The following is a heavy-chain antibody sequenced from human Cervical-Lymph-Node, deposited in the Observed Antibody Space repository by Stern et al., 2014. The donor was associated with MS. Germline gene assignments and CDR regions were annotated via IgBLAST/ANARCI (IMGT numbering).Heavy chain of an antibody. Sequence: QVQLVESGPGLVKPSETLSLTCAVSGGSISSSSYYWAWIRQPPGKGLEWIANVYYSGGTDYNPSLKSRVTISVDTSKNPFSLRLSSVTAADTAVYYCARLRNWEYDNWGQGTLVTVSS. V-gene: IGHV4-39*02. CDR3: ARLRNWEYDN. J-gene: IGHJ4*02. CDR1: GGSISSSSYY. CDR2: VYYSGGT. D-gene: IGHD7-27*01.